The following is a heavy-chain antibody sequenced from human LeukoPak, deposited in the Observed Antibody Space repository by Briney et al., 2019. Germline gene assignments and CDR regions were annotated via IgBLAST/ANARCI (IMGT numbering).Heavy chain of an antibody. CDR2: ISAYNGNT. CDR1: GYTFTSYG. Sequence: ASVKVSCKASGYTFTSYGISWVRQAPGQGLEWMGWISAYNGNTNYAQKLQGRVTMTTDTSTSTAYMELRSLRSDDTAVYYCARDRRANYYDSSGYDMGYWGQGTLVTVSS. CDR3: ARDRRANYYDSSGYDMGY. V-gene: IGHV1-18*01. J-gene: IGHJ4*02. D-gene: IGHD3-22*01.